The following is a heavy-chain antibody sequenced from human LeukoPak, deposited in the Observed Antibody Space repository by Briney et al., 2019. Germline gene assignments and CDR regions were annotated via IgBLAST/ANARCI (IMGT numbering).Heavy chain of an antibody. D-gene: IGHD6-13*01. Sequence: SETLSLTCTVSGGSISSYYWSWIRQPPGKGLEWIGYIYYSGSTNYNPSLKSRVTISVDTSKNQSSLKLSSVTAADTAVYYCAREDGAAAAVFDYWGQGILVTVSS. V-gene: IGHV4-59*12. CDR1: GGSISSYY. CDR2: IYYSGST. CDR3: AREDGAAAAVFDY. J-gene: IGHJ4*02.